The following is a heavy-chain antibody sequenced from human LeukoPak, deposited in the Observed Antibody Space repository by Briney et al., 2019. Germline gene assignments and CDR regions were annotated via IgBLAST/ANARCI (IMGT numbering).Heavy chain of an antibody. CDR1: GGSISSYY. V-gene: IGHV4-59*01. D-gene: IGHD6-13*01. CDR3: ARSEPGYSSSWYILSTGHFDY. J-gene: IGHJ4*02. CDR2: IYYSGST. Sequence: SETLSLTCTVSGGSISSYYWSWIRQPPGKGLEWIGYIYYSGSTNYNPSLKSRVTISVDTSKNQFSLKLSSVTAADTAVYYCARSEPGYSSSWYILSTGHFDYWGQGTLVTVSS.